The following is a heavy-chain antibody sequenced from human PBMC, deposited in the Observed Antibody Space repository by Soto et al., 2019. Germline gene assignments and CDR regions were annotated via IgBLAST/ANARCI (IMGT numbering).Heavy chain of an antibody. CDR2: INHSGST. CDR3: ARGRTYYDFWSGYQRAGDWFDP. J-gene: IGHJ5*02. D-gene: IGHD3-3*01. Sequence: QVQLQQWGAGLLKPSETLSLTCAVYGGSFSGYYWSWIRQPPGKGLEWIGEINHSGSTNYNPSLKSRVTISVDTSKNQFSLQLSSVTAADTAVYYCARGRTYYDFWSGYQRAGDWFDPWGQGTLVTVSS. CDR1: GGSFSGYY. V-gene: IGHV4-34*01.